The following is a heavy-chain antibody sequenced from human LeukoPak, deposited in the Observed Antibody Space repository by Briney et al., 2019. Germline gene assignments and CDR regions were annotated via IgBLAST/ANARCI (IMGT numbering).Heavy chain of an antibody. CDR2: IYYSGST. Sequence: PSETLSLTCTVSGGSLSSYYWSWIRQPPGKGLEWIGYIYYSGSTNYNPSLKSRVTISVDTSKNQFSLKLSSVTAADTAVYYCARYTSSWYAFDPWGQGTLVTVSS. D-gene: IGHD6-13*01. CDR3: ARYTSSWYAFDP. J-gene: IGHJ5*02. CDR1: GGSLSSYY. V-gene: IGHV4-59*01.